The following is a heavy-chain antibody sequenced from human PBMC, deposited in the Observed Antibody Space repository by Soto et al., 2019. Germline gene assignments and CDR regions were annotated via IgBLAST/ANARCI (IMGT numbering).Heavy chain of an antibody. Sequence: TLSLTCAVCGGSISSGGYSWSWIRQPPGKGLEWIGYMYHSGSTYYNPSLKSRVTISVDASKNQFSLKLSSVTAADTAVYYCVRAVESYGSGSYRDSWGQGTLVTVSS. V-gene: IGHV4-30-2*05. CDR1: GGSISSGGYS. CDR3: VRAVESYGSGSYRDS. D-gene: IGHD3-10*01. J-gene: IGHJ5*01. CDR2: MYHSGST.